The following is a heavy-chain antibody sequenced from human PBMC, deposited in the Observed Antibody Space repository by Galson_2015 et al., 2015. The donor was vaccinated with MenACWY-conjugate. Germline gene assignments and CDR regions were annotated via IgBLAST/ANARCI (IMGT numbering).Heavy chain of an antibody. CDR1: GFTFSSYT. J-gene: IGHJ6*02. Sequence: SLRLSCAASGFTFSSYTMNWVRQAPGKGLEWVASITSSSSTIYYVDSVKGRFTISRDNAKNSLYLQMNSLRDEDTAVYYCARDDWGSSYGMDVWGQATTVTASS. CDR2: ITSSSSTI. V-gene: IGHV3-48*02. CDR3: ARDDWGSSYGMDV. D-gene: IGHD3-16*01.